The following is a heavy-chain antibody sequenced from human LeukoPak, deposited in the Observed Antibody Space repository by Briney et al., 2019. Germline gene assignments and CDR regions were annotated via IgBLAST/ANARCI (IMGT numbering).Heavy chain of an antibody. Sequence: GESLEISCKGSGYSFTSYWIGWVRQMPGKGLEWMGIIYPGDSDTRYSPSFQGQVTISADKSISTAYLQWSSLKASDTAMYYCARLRDGLGYCSGGSCYLTPNWFDPWGQGTLVTVSS. J-gene: IGHJ5*02. V-gene: IGHV5-51*01. CDR1: GYSFTSYW. CDR2: IYPGDSDT. CDR3: ARLRDGLGYCSGGSCYLTPNWFDP. D-gene: IGHD2-15*01.